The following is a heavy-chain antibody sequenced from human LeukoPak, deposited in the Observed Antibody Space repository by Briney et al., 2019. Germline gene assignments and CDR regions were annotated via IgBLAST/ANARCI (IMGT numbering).Heavy chain of an antibody. CDR3: ARASYYGGNCLIDY. J-gene: IGHJ4*02. CDR2: IYHSGST. CDR1: GGSIRSYY. Sequence: SETLSLTCTVSGGSIRSYYWSWIRQPPGKGLEWIGFIYHSGSTNYNPSLKSRVTISVDTSKNQFSLKLSSVTAADTAVYYCARASYYGGNCLIDYWGQGTLVTVSS. V-gene: IGHV4-59*01. D-gene: IGHD4-23*01.